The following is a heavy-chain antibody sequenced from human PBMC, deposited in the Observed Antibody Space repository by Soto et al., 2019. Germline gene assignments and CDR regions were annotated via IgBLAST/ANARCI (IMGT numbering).Heavy chain of an antibody. CDR3: AREVGIVVVTAIPGSLPGY. J-gene: IGHJ4*02. D-gene: IGHD2-21*02. Sequence: SETLSLTCTVSGYSISSGYYWGWIRQPPGKGLEWIGSIYHSGSTYYNPSLKSRVTISVDTSKNQFSLKLSSVTAADTAVYYCAREVGIVVVTAIPGSLPGYWGQGTLVTVSS. V-gene: IGHV4-38-2*02. CDR2: IYHSGST. CDR1: GYSISSGYY.